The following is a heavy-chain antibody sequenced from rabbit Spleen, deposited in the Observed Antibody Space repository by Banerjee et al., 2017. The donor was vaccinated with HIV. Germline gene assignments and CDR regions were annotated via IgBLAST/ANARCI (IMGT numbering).Heavy chain of an antibody. V-gene: IGHV1S40*01. CDR1: GVSFSSSSY. CDR3: ARDSGSSFSSYGMDL. CDR2: IDSGSSGFT. J-gene: IGHJ6*01. D-gene: IGHD8-1*01. Sequence: QSLEESGGDLVKPGASLTLTCTASGVSFSSSSYMCWVRQAPGKGLEWIACIDSGSSGFTYFATWAKGRFTISRENAQNTVFLQMTSLTAADTATYFCARDSGSSFSSYGMDLGGPGNLVTVS.